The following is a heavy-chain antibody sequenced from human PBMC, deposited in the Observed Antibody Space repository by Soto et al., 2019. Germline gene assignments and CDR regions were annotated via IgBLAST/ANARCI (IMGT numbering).Heavy chain of an antibody. CDR2: IYPGDSDT. CDR1: GYSFTSYW. Sequence: GESMKISCKGSGYSFTSYWIGWVRQMPGKGLEWMGIIYPGDSDTRYSPSFQGQVTISADKSISTAYLQWSSLKASDTAMYYCARSEGGSYYYYGMDVWGKGTTVTVSS. V-gene: IGHV5-51*01. J-gene: IGHJ6*04. CDR3: ARSEGGSYYYYGMDV. D-gene: IGHD1-26*01.